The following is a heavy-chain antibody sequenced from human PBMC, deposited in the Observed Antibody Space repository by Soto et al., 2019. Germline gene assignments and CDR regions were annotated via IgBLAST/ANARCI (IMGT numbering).Heavy chain of an antibody. CDR1: GFSLSTSGVG. Sequence: SGPTLVNPTQTLTLTCTFSGFSLSTSGVGVGWIRQPPGKALEWLALIYWDDDKRYSPSLKSRLTITKDTSKNQVVLTMTNMEPVDTATYYFARDVLLWFGEPAHAEYFQHWGQGTLVTVSS. CDR2: IYWDDDK. CDR3: ARDVLLWFGEPAHAEYFQH. D-gene: IGHD3-10*01. V-gene: IGHV2-5*02. J-gene: IGHJ1*01.